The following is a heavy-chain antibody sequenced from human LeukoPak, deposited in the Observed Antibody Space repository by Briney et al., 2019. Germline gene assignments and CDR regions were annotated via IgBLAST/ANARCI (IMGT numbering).Heavy chain of an antibody. D-gene: IGHD5-12*01. V-gene: IGHV3-7*01. Sequence: PGGSLRLSCVASGFTFRTNWMNWVRQTPGKGMEWLANIKQDGSEKYFVDSMKGRLTISRDNTKNSVYLQMNSLRAEDTAVYYCARVVPGLRFSIDYWGQGTLVTVSS. CDR1: GFTFRTNW. CDR2: IKQDGSEK. CDR3: ARVVPGLRFSIDY. J-gene: IGHJ4*02.